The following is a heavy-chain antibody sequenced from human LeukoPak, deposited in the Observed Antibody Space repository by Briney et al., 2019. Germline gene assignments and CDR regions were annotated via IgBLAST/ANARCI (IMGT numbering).Heavy chain of an antibody. CDR2: ISSSSSYI. CDR3: ARENIAVAGNAFDI. J-gene: IGHJ3*02. D-gene: IGHD6-19*01. V-gene: IGHV3-21*01. Sequence: GGSLRLSCAASGFTFSSYSMNWVRQAPGKGLEWVSSISSSSSYIYYADSVKGRFTISRDNAKNSLCLQMNSLRAEDTAVYYCARENIAVAGNAFDIWGQGTMVTVSS. CDR1: GFTFSSYS.